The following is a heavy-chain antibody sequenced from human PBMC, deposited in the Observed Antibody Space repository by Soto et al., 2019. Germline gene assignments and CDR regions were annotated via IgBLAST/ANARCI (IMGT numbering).Heavy chain of an antibody. V-gene: IGHV3-23*01. CDR1: GFTFNNFA. CDR3: GNMTPYRGNYRDAFDV. D-gene: IGHD1-26*01. CDR2: VTGRSRNT. J-gene: IGHJ3*01. Sequence: EMQLLESGGGLQQPGGSLRLSCAASGFTFNNFAMGWVRQAPGKGLAWISAVTGRSRNTYYADSVKGRFTISRNNFENTVYLQMDGLRVEDTAVYNCGNMTPYRGNYRDAFDVWDRGTMVTVAS.